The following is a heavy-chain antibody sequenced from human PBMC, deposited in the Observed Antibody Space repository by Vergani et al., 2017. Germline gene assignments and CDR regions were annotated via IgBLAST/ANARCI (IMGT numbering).Heavy chain of an antibody. D-gene: IGHD6-19*01. Sequence: EVQLLESGGGLVQPGGSLRLSCAASGFTFSSYAMSWVRQAPGKGLEWVSAISGSGGSTYYADSVKGRFTISRDNSKNSLYLQRNSLRTEDTALYYCAKGMYSSGWYDMDVWGKGTTVTVSS. J-gene: IGHJ6*03. CDR1: GFTFSSYA. CDR3: AKGMYSSGWYDMDV. CDR2: ISGSGGST. V-gene: IGHV3-23*01.